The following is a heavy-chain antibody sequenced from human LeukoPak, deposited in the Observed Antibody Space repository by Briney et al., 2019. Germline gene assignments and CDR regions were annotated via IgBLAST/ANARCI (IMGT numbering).Heavy chain of an antibody. V-gene: IGHV1-46*01. J-gene: IGHJ6*03. D-gene: IGHD1-26*01. CDR2: INPSDGST. CDR3: AAANTVVGATYYYYYMDV. Sequence: ASVKVSCKASGYTFTNYYMHWVRQAPGQGLEWMGIINPSDGSTRYAQKFQGGVTMTRDTSTSTLYMELSSLRSEDTAVYYCAAANTVVGATYYYYYMDVWGKGTTVTVSS. CDR1: GYTFTNYY.